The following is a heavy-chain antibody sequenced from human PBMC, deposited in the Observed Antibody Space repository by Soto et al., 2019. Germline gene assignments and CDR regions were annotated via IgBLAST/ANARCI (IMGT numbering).Heavy chain of an antibody. CDR1: GYTFTGYY. V-gene: IGHV1-2*02. J-gene: IGHJ4*02. Sequence: ASVKVSCKASGYTFTGYYMHLVRQAPGQGLEXMGXXNXXSXGXXXAXXXQGRVTMTRDTSISTAYMELSRLRSDETAVYYRARDPGSGWDDFDYWGQGTLVTVSS. D-gene: IGHD6-19*01. CDR2: XNXXSXGX. CDR3: ARDPGSGWDDFDY.